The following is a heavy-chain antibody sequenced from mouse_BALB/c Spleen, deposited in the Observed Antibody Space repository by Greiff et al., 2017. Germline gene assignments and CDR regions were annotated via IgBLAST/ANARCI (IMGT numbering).Heavy chain of an antibody. CDR3: TREGPHFDY. CDR1: GFTFSSYT. CDR2: ISSGGSYT. D-gene: IGHD3-3*01. J-gene: IGHJ2*01. Sequence: EVKVVESGGGLVKPGGSLKLSCAASGFTFSSYTMSWVRQTPEKRLEWVATISSGGSYTYYPDSVKGRFTISRDNAKNTLYLQMSSLKSEDTAMYYCTREGPHFDYWGQGTTLTVSS. V-gene: IGHV5-6-4*01.